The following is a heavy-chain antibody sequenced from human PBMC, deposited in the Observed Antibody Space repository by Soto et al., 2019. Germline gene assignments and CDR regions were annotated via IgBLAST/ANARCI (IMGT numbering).Heavy chain of an antibody. D-gene: IGHD3-9*01. Sequence: VGSLRFSCAASGFTFSSYGMHWVRQAPGKGLEWVAVIWYDGSNKYYADSVKGRFTISRDNSKNTLYLQMDSLRAEDTAVYYCARGLTGTSYYYYGMDVWGQGTTVTVSS. CDR3: ARGLTGTSYYYYGMDV. V-gene: IGHV3-33*01. CDR2: IWYDGSNK. CDR1: GFTFSSYG. J-gene: IGHJ6*02.